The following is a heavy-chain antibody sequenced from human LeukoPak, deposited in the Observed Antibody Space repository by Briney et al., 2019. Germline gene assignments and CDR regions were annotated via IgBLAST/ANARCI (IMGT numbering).Heavy chain of an antibody. CDR3: ARATYGDLYYFDY. CDR1: VYTFTIYG. V-gene: IGHV1-18*01. Sequence: GASVTVSCKASVYTFTIYGISWVRQAPGQGREGMGWISAYNGNTNYAQKLQGRVTMTTDTSTSTAYMELRSLRSDDTAVYYCARATYGDLYYFDYWGQGTLVTVSS. J-gene: IGHJ4*02. D-gene: IGHD4-17*01. CDR2: ISAYNGNT.